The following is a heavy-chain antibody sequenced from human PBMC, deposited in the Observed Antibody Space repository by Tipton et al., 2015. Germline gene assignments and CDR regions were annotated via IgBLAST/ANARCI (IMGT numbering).Heavy chain of an antibody. Sequence: TLSLTCTVSAGSISSSFWWSWVRQPPGKGLEWIAEIYHSGSTNYNPSLKSRVTISVDKSKNQFSLKLSSVTAADTAVYYCARAGSGWYGSYYFDYWGQGILVTVSS. CDR2: IYHSGST. D-gene: IGHD6-19*01. CDR1: AGSISSSFW. CDR3: ARAGSGWYGSYYFDY. V-gene: IGHV4-4*02. J-gene: IGHJ4*02.